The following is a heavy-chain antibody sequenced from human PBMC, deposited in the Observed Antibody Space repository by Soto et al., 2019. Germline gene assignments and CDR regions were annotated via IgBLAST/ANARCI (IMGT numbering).Heavy chain of an antibody. V-gene: IGHV3-21*01. Sequence: EVHLVESGGGLVKPGGSLRLSCEASGFTLSSHSLNWVRLAPGKGLEWVSSSTTTSTYIYYADSVKGRFTDSRDNSKNSLYLQMKSLRAEDTAGYYYGRVIREYMVQGQYCRDIWGKGTTVTVSS. J-gene: IGHJ6*03. CDR3: GRVIREYMVQGQYCRDI. CDR2: STTTSTYI. D-gene: IGHD3-10*01. CDR1: GFTLSSHS.